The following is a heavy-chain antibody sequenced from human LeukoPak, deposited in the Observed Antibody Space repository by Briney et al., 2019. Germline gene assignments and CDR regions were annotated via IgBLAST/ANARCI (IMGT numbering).Heavy chain of an antibody. J-gene: IGHJ6*03. D-gene: IGHD3-3*01. CDR3: ARAGSLLRFLGPYYYMDV. Sequence: GASVKVSCKASGYTFTGYYMHWVRQAPGQGLEWMGWINPNSGGTNYAQKFQGRVTMTRDTSISTAYMELSRLRSDDTAVYYCARAGSLLRFLGPYYYMDVWGKGTTVTVSS. V-gene: IGHV1-2*02. CDR1: GYTFTGYY. CDR2: INPNSGGT.